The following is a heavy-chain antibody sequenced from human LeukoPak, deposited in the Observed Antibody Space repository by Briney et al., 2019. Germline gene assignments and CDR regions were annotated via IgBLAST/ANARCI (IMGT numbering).Heavy chain of an antibody. Sequence: GGSLRLSCAASGFTFNTYGMHWVRQAPGKGLEWVAFIRYDGSNKYYADSVKGRFTISRDNSKNTLYLQMNSLRAEDTAVYYCARESGIAAALDLWGQGTLVTVSS. CDR2: IRYDGSNK. D-gene: IGHD6-13*01. CDR1: GFTFNTYG. J-gene: IGHJ5*02. V-gene: IGHV3-30*02. CDR3: ARESGIAAALDL.